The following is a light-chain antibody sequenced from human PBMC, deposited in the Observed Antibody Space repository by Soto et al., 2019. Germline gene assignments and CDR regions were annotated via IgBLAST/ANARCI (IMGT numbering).Light chain of an antibody. CDR1: SSDDGGYNY. J-gene: IGLJ3*02. CDR2: EVS. Sequence: QSALTQPASVSGSPGQSITISCTGTSSDDGGYNYVSWYQQHPGKAPKLIIYEVSNRPSGVSNRFSGSKSGNTASLTISGLQAEDEADYYCSSYTTSSTWVFGGGTKLTVL. V-gene: IGLV2-14*01. CDR3: SSYTTSSTWV.